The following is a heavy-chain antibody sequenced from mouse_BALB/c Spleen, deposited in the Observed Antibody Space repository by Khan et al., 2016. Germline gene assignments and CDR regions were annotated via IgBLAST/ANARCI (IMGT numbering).Heavy chain of an antibody. V-gene: IGHV5-9-4*01. CDR1: GFTFSNYA. CDR2: ISSGGSYT. CDR3: ARVRDYDGSPYALDY. J-gene: IGHJ4*01. Sequence: EVELVESGGGLVKPGGSLKLSCAASGFTFSNYAMSWVRRSPEKRLEWVAEISSGGSYTYYPDTVTGRFTISRDNAKNTLYLEMSSLRSEDTAMYYCARVRDYDGSPYALDYWGQGTSVTVSS. D-gene: IGHD2-4*01.